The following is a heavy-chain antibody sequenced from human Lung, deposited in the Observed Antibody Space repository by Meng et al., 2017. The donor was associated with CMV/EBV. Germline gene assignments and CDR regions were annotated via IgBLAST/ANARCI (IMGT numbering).Heavy chain of an antibody. Sequence: HVACGGGVVQPGRSLRLSCAASGFTITAYPMHWVRQVPGKGLEWVTVDGNNKYYADSVKGRFTISRDNSRNTLDLQMDSLRTEDTAIYYCARENLELQGTVDYWGQGTLVTVSS. CDR2: DGNNK. CDR1: GFTITAYP. CDR3: ARENLELQGTVDY. V-gene: IGHV3-30*03. D-gene: IGHD1-7*01. J-gene: IGHJ4*02.